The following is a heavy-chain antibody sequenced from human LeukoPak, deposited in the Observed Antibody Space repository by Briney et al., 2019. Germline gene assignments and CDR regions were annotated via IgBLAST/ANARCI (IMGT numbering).Heavy chain of an antibody. V-gene: IGHV3-15*01. J-gene: IGHJ4*02. CDR1: GFTFNNAW. D-gene: IGHD1-26*01. CDR3: TTDVRWEVPPFDY. CDR2: IKSKTDGETT. Sequence: PGGSLRLSCAASGFTFNNAWMSWVRQAPGKGLEWVGRIKSKTDGETTDYAAPVKDRFTISRDDAKNTLYLQMNSLKTEDTAVYWCTTDVRWEVPPFDYWGQGTLATVSS.